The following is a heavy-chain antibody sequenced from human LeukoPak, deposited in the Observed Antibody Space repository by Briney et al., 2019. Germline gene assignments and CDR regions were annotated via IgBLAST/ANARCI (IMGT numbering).Heavy chain of an antibody. J-gene: IGHJ4*02. CDR3: ARVAADGAQTRFFDY. V-gene: IGHV2-70*11. CDR2: IACADDR. CDR1: GFSLSTSGMC. Sequence: SGPTLGNPTQTLTLTCTFSGFSLSTSGMCMGWIRQPPGKALEWLPRIACADDRYYNPSLKTRLTIYKDTSKNQVVLTMTNMDPVDTATYYCARVAADGAQTRFFDYWGEGTLVTVSS. D-gene: IGHD5-24*01.